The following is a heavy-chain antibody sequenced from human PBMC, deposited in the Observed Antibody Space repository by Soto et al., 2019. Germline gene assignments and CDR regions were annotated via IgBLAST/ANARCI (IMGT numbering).Heavy chain of an antibody. CDR3: TRDASRDSSARGWFDP. J-gene: IGHJ5*02. V-gene: IGHV3-21*01. CDR2: ISSNSAYI. D-gene: IGHD6-13*01. Sequence: GSLRRAGAASGCTFRSFTMNWVRQAPGKGLEWVSTISSNSAYIYYTDALRGRFTISRDNAKNSLHLQMNSLRAEDTAVYYCTRDASRDSSARGWFDPWGPGTLVTVYS. CDR1: GCTFRSFT.